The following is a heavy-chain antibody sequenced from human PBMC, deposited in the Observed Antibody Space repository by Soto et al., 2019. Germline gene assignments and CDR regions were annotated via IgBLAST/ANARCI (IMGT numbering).Heavy chain of an antibody. CDR3: ARDSPEVTTFGY. Sequence: PGGSLRLSCAASGFTFSSYGMHWVRQAPGKGLEWVSSISSSSSYIYYADSVKGRFTISRDNAKNSLYLQMNSLRAEDTAVYYCARDSPEVTTFGYWGQGTLVTVSS. V-gene: IGHV3-21*01. CDR1: GFTFSSYG. CDR2: ISSSSSYI. J-gene: IGHJ4*02. D-gene: IGHD4-17*01.